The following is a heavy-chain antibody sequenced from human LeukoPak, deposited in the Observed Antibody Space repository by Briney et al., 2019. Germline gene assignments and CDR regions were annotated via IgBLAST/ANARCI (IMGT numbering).Heavy chain of an antibody. CDR3: ARGRLYCSGGSCYQVGNYFDY. J-gene: IGHJ4*02. CDR1: GYTFTGYY. V-gene: IGHV1-2*02. CDR2: INPNHGDT. D-gene: IGHD2-15*01. Sequence: ASVKVSCKASGYTFTGYYMHWVRQAPGQGLEWMGWINPNHGDTNYAQKFQGRVTMTRDTSISTAYMELSRLRSDDTAVYYCARGRLYCSGGSCYQVGNYFDYWGPGTLVTVSS.